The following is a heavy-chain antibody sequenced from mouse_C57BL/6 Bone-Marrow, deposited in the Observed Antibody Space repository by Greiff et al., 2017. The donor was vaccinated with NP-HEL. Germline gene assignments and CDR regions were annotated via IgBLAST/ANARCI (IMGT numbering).Heavy chain of an antibody. CDR3: AREGQLGLYYFDY. J-gene: IGHJ2*01. V-gene: IGHV1-81*01. CDR2: IHPNSGST. D-gene: IGHD4-1*02. Sequence: VQLQQSGAELARPGASVKLSCKASGYTFPSSGISWVKQRTGQGLEWIGMIHPNSGSTNYNEKFKSKATLTVDKSSSTAYMQLSSLTSEDSAVYYCAREGQLGLYYFDYWGQGTTLTVSS. CDR1: GYTFPSSG.